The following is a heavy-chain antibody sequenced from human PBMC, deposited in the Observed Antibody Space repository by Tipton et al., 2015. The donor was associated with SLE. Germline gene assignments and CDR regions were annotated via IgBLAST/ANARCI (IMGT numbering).Heavy chain of an antibody. J-gene: IGHJ6*03. CDR1: GATDNSYS. CDR3: ASMLSDYNYYYMDV. Sequence: QLVQSGPEVKKPGSSVKMSCKASGATDNSYSISWVRQVPGQGLEWMGGTIATKGKPDYAQKFQGRVSITTDKFTSTAYMELRSLTSEDTAVYFCASMLSDYNYYYMDVWGKGTTVTVSS. D-gene: IGHD3-10*02. CDR2: TIATKGKP. V-gene: IGHV1-69*06.